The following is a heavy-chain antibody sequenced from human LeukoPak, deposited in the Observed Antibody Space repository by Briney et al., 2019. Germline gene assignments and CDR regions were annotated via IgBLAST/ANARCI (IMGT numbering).Heavy chain of an antibody. Sequence: SETLSLTCTVSGGSISSSSYYWGWIRQPPGKGLEWIGSIYYSGSTYYNPSLKSRVTISVDTSKNQFSLKLSSVTAADTAVYYCARGTLSFFRWGQGTQVTVSS. CDR2: IYYSGST. D-gene: IGHD3-3*01. CDR1: GGSISSSSYY. CDR3: ARGTLSFFR. J-gene: IGHJ4*02. V-gene: IGHV4-39*07.